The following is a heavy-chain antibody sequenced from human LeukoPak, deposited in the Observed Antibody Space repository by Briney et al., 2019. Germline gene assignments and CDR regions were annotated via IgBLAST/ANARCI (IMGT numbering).Heavy chain of an antibody. CDR2: LNPGPGGT. D-gene: IGHD5-24*01. Sequence: ASVKVSCKTSGYTFISYYLHWVRQAPGQGLEWMGWLNPGPGGTLYAQKFQGRVTMTRDMSMTTAYMELTELRSDDTAVYYCAAQRDPRPFDHWGQGTLITVSS. V-gene: IGHV1-2*02. J-gene: IGHJ4*02. CDR3: AAQRDPRPFDH. CDR1: GYTFISYY.